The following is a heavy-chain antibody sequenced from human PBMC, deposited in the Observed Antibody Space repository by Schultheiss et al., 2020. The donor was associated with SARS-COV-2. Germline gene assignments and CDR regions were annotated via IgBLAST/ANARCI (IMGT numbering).Heavy chain of an antibody. V-gene: IGHV4-30-2*03. CDR3: ARGPSTLYSYGYATGLLGMDV. J-gene: IGHJ6*02. CDR1: GGSISSGGYS. Sequence: SETLSLTCAVSGGSISSGGYSWSWIRQPPGKGLEWIGSIYYSGSTYYNPSLKSRVTISVDTSKNQFSLKLSSVTAADTAVYYCARGPSTLYSYGYATGLLGMDVWGQGTTVTVSS. CDR2: IYYSGST. D-gene: IGHD5-18*01.